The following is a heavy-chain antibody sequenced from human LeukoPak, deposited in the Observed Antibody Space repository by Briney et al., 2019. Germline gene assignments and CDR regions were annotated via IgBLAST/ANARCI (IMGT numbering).Heavy chain of an antibody. CDR1: GYTFTDYY. Sequence: ASVKVSCKASGYTFTDYYMSWVRQAPGQGLEWMGWIDPHSGGTKYAQKFQGRVTMTRDTSIGTAYVELSRLRSDDTAVYYCAREYYDTSGRKYPFDIWGQGTMVTVSS. V-gene: IGHV1-2*02. CDR2: IDPHSGGT. D-gene: IGHD3-22*01. J-gene: IGHJ3*02. CDR3: AREYYDTSGRKYPFDI.